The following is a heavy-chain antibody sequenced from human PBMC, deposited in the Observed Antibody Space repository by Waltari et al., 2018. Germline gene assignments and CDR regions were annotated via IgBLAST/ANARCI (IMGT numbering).Heavy chain of an antibody. CDR1: GFTFRNCA. V-gene: IGHV3-49*04. Sequence: EVPLVESGGAMVQPGRSLRLSCTGSGFTFRNCAINWVRQAPGKGLEWVGCIRSNDYTGGTSFAASVGGRFTISRDDSKRTAYLQMNALQTDDSATYYCTREDDGNDSGAFDLWGQGTLVTVSS. CDR2: IRSNDYTGGT. D-gene: IGHD5-12*01. CDR3: TREDDGNDSGAFDL. J-gene: IGHJ3*01.